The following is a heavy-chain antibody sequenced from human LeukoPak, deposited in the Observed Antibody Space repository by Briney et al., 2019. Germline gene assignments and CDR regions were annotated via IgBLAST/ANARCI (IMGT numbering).Heavy chain of an antibody. CDR1: GGSISSYY. CDR3: ARGSADYATYHYYGMDV. J-gene: IGHJ6*02. D-gene: IGHD4-17*01. V-gene: IGHV4-59*08. Sequence: ASETLSLTCTVSGGSISSYYWSWIRQPPGKGLEWIGYIYYSGSNNYNPSLKSRVTISVDTSKNQFSLKLSSVTAADTAVYYCARGSADYATYHYYGMDVWGQGTTVTVSS. CDR2: IYYSGSN.